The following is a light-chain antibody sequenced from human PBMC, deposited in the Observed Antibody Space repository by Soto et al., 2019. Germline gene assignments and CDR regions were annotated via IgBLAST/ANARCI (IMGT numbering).Light chain of an antibody. Sequence: DIQMSQSPSSLSASVGDIVTITCLAAESISRHLNWYQQKPGRAPDLLIYAASTLQNGVPSRFTGSGSGTEFTLTITGLQLEDFATYYCQQDYSTLATFGQGTRLEIK. CDR3: QQDYSTLAT. J-gene: IGKJ5*01. CDR2: AAS. V-gene: IGKV1-39*01. CDR1: ESISRH.